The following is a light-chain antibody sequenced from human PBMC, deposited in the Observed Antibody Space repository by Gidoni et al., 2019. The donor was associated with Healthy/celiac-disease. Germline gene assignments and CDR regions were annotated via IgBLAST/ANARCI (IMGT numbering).Light chain of an antibody. Sequence: DIVVTQSPGTLSLSPGERATLSCRSSQSVSSSYLAWYQQKPGQAPRLLIYGASSRATGIPDRFSGGGSGTDFTLTISRLVPEDFAVYYCQQYGSSPQLTFGGGTKVEIK. CDR2: GAS. V-gene: IGKV3-20*01. CDR3: QQYGSSPQLT. CDR1: QSVSSSY. J-gene: IGKJ4*01.